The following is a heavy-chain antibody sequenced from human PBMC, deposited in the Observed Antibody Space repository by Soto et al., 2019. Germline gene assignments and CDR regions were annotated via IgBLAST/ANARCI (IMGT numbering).Heavy chain of an antibody. J-gene: IGHJ3*02. CDR1: GFTFKYVW. V-gene: IGHV3-15*01. D-gene: IGHD2-2*01. CDR3: AADRYCSSNTCPGAFDI. Sequence: EVLLVESGGDSVKPGGSLRLSCAASGFTFKYVWMTWVRQAPEKGLEWVGRIKRKRDGETTLYAAPVKGRFTISRVDSKETAYLEMNSLKTDDTAVYYCAADRYCSSNTCPGAFDIWGQGTMVRVSA. CDR2: IKRKRDGETT.